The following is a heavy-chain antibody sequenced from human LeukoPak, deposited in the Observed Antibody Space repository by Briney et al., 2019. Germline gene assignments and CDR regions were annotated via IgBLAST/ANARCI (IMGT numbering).Heavy chain of an antibody. CDR3: AKAIIAVAGTGYYFDY. Sequence: GGSLRLSCSAPGFTFYDFAMHWVRQAPGKGLGWVSGISWNSGSIGYADSVKGRFTISRDNAKNSLYLQMNSLRAEDTALYYCAKAIIAVAGTGYYFDYWGQGTLVTVSS. V-gene: IGHV3-9*01. D-gene: IGHD6-19*01. CDR2: ISWNSGSI. J-gene: IGHJ4*02. CDR1: GFTFYDFA.